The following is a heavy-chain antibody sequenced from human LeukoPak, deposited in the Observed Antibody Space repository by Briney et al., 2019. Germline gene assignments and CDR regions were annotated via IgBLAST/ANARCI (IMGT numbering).Heavy chain of an antibody. Sequence: SETLSLTCTVSGGSISSHYWSWIRQPPGKGLEWIGYIYYSGSTNYNPSLKSRVTISVDTSKNQFSLKLSSVTAADTAVYYCARGGWGYDFWSGYYTGIGACFDYWGQGTLVTVSS. CDR1: GGSISSHY. V-gene: IGHV4-59*11. CDR3: ARGGWGYDFWSGYYTGIGACFDY. CDR2: IYYSGST. D-gene: IGHD3-3*01. J-gene: IGHJ4*02.